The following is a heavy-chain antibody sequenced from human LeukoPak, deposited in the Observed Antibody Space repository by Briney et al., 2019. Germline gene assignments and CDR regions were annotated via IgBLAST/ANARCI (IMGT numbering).Heavy chain of an antibody. Sequence: SEALSLTCTVSGGSISSSSYYWGWIRQPPGKGLEWIGSIYYSGSTYYNPSLKSRVTISVDTSKNQFSLKLSSVTAADTAVYYCARVSARRRYSYGHYYYYYMDVWGKGTTVTVSS. CDR1: GGSISSSSYY. CDR2: IYYSGST. D-gene: IGHD5-18*01. J-gene: IGHJ6*03. V-gene: IGHV4-39*01. CDR3: ARVSARRRYSYGHYYYYYMDV.